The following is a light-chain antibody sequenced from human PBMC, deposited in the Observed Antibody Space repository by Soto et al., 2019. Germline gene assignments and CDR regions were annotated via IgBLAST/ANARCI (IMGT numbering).Light chain of an antibody. CDR1: QGISNY. CDR3: QKYNSAPLT. CDR2: GAS. J-gene: IGKJ4*01. V-gene: IGKV1-27*01. Sequence: DIQMTQSPSSLSASVGDRVTITCRASQGISNYLAWFQQKPGKVPKLLIYGASTLQSGVPSRFSASGYGTDFSLTISSLQHEDVATYFCQKYNSAPLTFGGGTQVEIK.